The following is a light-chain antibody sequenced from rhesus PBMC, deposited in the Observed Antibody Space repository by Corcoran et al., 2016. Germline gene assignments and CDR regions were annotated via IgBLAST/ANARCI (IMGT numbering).Light chain of an antibody. J-gene: IGLJ6*01. CDR1: SSYIGGSNY. V-gene: IGLV2-32*01. CDR3: CSYAGSYTYV. Sequence: QAALTQPRSVSGSPGQSDTRSCTGTSSYIGGSNYVSWYQQHPGTAPKLMIYEVRKRPSGVSDRFSGSKSGNTASLTISGLQAEDEADYYCCSYAGSYTYVFGSGTKLTVL. CDR2: EVR.